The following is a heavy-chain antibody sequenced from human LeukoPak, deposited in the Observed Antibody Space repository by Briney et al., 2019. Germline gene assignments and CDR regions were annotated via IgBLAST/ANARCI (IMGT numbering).Heavy chain of an antibody. CDR2: IYYSGST. D-gene: IGHD3-10*01. J-gene: IGHJ5*02. V-gene: IGHV4-39*07. CDR3: ARDRSRGGTYGSESYFPGWFDP. CDR1: GGSISSSSYY. Sequence: PSETLSLTCTVSGGSISSSSYYWGWIRRPPGKGLEWIGSIYYSGSTYYNPSLKSRVTISVDTSKNQFSLKLSSVTAADTAVYYCARDRSRGGTYGSESYFPGWFDPWGQGTLVTVSS.